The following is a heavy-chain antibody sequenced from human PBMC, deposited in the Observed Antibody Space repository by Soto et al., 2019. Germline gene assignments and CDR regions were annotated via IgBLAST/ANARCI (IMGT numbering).Heavy chain of an antibody. CDR2: IYYSGST. J-gene: IGHJ5*02. V-gene: IGHV4-59*01. D-gene: IGHD3-3*01. Sequence: SETLSLTCTVSGGSISSYYWSWIRQPPGKGLEWIGYIYYSGSTNYNPSLKSRVTISVDTSKNQFSLKLSSLTAADTAVYYCARGVTIFGVVINGWFDPWGQGTLVTVSS. CDR3: ARGVTIFGVVINGWFDP. CDR1: GGSISSYY.